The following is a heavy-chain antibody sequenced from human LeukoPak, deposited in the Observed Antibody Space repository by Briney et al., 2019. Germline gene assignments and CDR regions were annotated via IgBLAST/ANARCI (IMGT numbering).Heavy chain of an antibody. D-gene: IGHD3-3*01. V-gene: IGHV3-21*06. CDR3: VRDAPLFKDFWIGYYKPNYFDF. CDR1: GFTFSPCS. CDR2: ISTSSSYI. J-gene: IGHJ4*02. Sequence: GGSLRLSCAASGFTFSPCSMTWVRQAPGKGLEWVSSISTSSSYIFYADSVKGRFTISRDNAKNSLYLQMNSLRAEDTAVYYCVRDAPLFKDFWIGYYKPNYFDFWGQGTLVTVSS.